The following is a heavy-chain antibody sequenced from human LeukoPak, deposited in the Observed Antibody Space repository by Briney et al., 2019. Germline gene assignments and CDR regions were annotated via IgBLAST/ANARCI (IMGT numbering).Heavy chain of an antibody. Sequence: SETLSLTCTVSGGSISSYYWSWIRQPPGKGLKWFGYIYYSGSTNYNPSLKSRVTISVDTSKNQFSLKLSSVTAADTAVYYCASYRVVPAASGWFDPWGQGTLVTVSS. CDR1: GGSISSYY. CDR2: IYYSGST. CDR3: ASYRVVPAASGWFDP. V-gene: IGHV4-59*01. J-gene: IGHJ5*02. D-gene: IGHD2-2*01.